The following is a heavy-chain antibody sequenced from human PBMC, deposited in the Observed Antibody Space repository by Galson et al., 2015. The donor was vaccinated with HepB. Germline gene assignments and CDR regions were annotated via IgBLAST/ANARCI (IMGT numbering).Heavy chain of an antibody. J-gene: IGHJ4*02. CDR1: GFAFSSYN. CDR2: ISSYSSAI. CDR3: ARVGGGGLYKTIDY. Sequence: SLRLSCAASGFAFSSYNMNWVRQAPGKGLEWVSYISSYSSAIYYADSVKGRFTISGDNAKNSLYLQMNSLRAEDTAVYYCARVGGGGLYKTIDYWGQGTLVAVSS. V-gene: IGHV3-48*01. D-gene: IGHD3-16*01.